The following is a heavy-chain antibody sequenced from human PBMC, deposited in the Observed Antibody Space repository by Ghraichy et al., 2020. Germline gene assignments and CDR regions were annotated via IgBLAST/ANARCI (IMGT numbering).Heavy chain of an antibody. V-gene: IGHV3-48*02. Sequence: GGSLRLSCVGSGFSFSSYSMNWVRQAPGKGLEWVAYIKNSRSYISYADSVKGRFTVSRDNAQNSLYLQMKSLRDEDTGVYYCARGSPVERFYYYGVMDVWGQGTTVTVSS. CDR1: GFSFSSYS. D-gene: IGHD3-3*01. CDR3: ARGSPVERFYYYGVMDV. CDR2: IKNSRSYI. J-gene: IGHJ6*02.